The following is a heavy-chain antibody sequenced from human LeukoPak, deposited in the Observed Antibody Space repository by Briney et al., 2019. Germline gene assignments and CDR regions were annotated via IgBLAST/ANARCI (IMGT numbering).Heavy chain of an antibody. Sequence: GASLRLSCAASGFTSSSYAMSWVRQAPGKGQEWVSAISGSGGSTYYADSVKGRFTISRDNSKNTLYLQMNSLRAEDTAVYYCAIRRGYSYGEFDYWGQGTLVTVSS. CDR3: AIRRGYSYGEFDY. D-gene: IGHD5-18*01. CDR1: GFTSSSYA. CDR2: ISGSGGST. V-gene: IGHV3-23*01. J-gene: IGHJ4*02.